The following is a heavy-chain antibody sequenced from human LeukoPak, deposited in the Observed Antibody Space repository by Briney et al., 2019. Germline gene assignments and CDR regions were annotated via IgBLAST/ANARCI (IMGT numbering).Heavy chain of an antibody. CDR1: GFTFSSFG. CDR2: ISSGGAT. Sequence: GGSLRLSCGVSGFTFSSFGMHWVRQAPGKGLEWISAISSGGATYYTDSVKGRFTISRDNSKNTLYLQMNTLRAEDTAVYYCASRDPCSGGTCYALGYWGQGTLVTVSS. CDR3: ASRDPCSGGTCYALGY. V-gene: IGHV3-23*01. D-gene: IGHD2-15*01. J-gene: IGHJ4*02.